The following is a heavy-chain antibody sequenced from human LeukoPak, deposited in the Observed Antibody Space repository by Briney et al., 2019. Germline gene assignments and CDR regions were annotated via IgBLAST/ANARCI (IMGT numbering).Heavy chain of an antibody. D-gene: IGHD2/OR15-2a*01. J-gene: IGHJ3*02. CDR1: GFTFSNYE. V-gene: IGHV3-48*03. CDR2: ISSSGSTL. CDR3: ARYRSEDFGAFDI. Sequence: GGSLRLSCAASGFTFSNYEMNWVRQAPGKGLEWVSYISSSGSTLYYADSVKGRFTISRDNAKNSLYLQMNSLRAEDTAVYYCARYRSEDFGAFDIWGQGTMVTVSS.